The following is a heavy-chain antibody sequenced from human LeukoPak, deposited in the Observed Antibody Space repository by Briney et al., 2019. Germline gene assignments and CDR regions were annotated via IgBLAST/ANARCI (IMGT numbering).Heavy chain of an antibody. D-gene: IGHD2-15*01. V-gene: IGHV3-30*04. CDR3: AREDRGCSGGSCYSFYYYYYMDV. CDR2: VSYDGSYK. J-gene: IGHJ6*03. CDR1: GFTFSKFA. Sequence: GRSLRLSCAAAGFTFSKFAMHWVRQAPGKGLEWVAVVSYDGSYKYYADSVKGRFTISRDNAKNSLYLQMNSLRAEDTAVYYCAREDRGCSGGSCYSFYYYYYMDVWGKGTTVTISS.